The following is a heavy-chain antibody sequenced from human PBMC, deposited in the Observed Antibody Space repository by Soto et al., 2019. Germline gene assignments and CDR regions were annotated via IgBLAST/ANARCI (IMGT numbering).Heavy chain of an antibody. Sequence: SETLSLTCAVYGGSFSGYYRSWIRQPPGKGLEWIGEINHSGSTNYNPSLKSRVTISVDTSKNQFSLKLSSVTAADTAVYYCARGRHCSSTSCYGYQVDYWGQGTLVTVSS. D-gene: IGHD2-2*01. CDR2: INHSGST. CDR1: GGSFSGYY. CDR3: ARGRHCSSTSCYGYQVDY. J-gene: IGHJ4*02. V-gene: IGHV4-34*01.